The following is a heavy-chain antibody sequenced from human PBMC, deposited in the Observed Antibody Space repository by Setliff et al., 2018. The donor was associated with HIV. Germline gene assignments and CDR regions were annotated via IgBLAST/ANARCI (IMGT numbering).Heavy chain of an antibody. Sequence: SETLSLTCAVYGGSFSGYYWSWIRQPPRKGLEWIGEINHSGDTNYNPSLKSRVTISGDTSKNQFSLKLTSVTADTAVYYCAREYYYDSSGNLHFDNWGQGTLVTVSS. J-gene: IGHJ4*02. CDR3: AREYYYDSSGNLHFDN. V-gene: IGHV4-34*01. CDR2: INHSGDT. CDR1: GGSFSGYY. D-gene: IGHD3-22*01.